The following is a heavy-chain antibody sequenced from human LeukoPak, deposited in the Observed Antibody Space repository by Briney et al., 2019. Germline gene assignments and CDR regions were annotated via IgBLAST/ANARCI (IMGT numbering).Heavy chain of an antibody. CDR2: IYYSGST. D-gene: IGHD3-22*01. CDR3: ARESVYYDSSGYYYATGGGVDY. V-gene: IGHV4-59*02. J-gene: IGHJ4*02. CDR1: GGSVSSYY. Sequence: PSETLSLTCTVSGGSVSSYYWSWIRQPPGKGLEWIGYIYYSGSTNYNPSLKSRVTISVDTSKNQFSLKLSSVTAADTAVYYCARESVYYDSSGYYYATGGGVDYWGQGTLVTVSS.